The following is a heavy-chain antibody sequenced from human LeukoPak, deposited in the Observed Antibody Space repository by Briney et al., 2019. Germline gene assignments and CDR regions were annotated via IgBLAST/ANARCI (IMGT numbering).Heavy chain of an antibody. V-gene: IGHV3-30*02. J-gene: IGHJ6*03. CDR1: GFTFSSYG. CDR3: AKLVGRLSYYYYIDV. D-gene: IGHD2-15*01. Sequence: QPGGSLRLSCAASGFTFSSYGMHWAPQAPGKGLEWVAFIRYNGSNKDYADSVKGRFTISRYNSKNTQYLQMNSLRAEETAVYFCAKLVGRLSYYYYIDVWGKGTTVTVSS. CDR2: IRYNGSNK.